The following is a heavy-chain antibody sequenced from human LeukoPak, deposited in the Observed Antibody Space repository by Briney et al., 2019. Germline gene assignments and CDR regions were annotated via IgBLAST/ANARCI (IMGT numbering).Heavy chain of an antibody. CDR1: GFTFSSYW. V-gene: IGHV3-7*05. D-gene: IGHD5-18*01. CDR2: IKQDGSEK. CDR3: ARDGYSHPHGY. J-gene: IGHJ4*02. Sequence: GGSLRLSCAASGFTFSSYWMSWVRQAPGKGLEWMANIKQDGSEKYYVDSVKGRFTISRDNGKNSLYLQMNSLRAEDTAVYYCARDGYSHPHGYWGQGTLVTVSS.